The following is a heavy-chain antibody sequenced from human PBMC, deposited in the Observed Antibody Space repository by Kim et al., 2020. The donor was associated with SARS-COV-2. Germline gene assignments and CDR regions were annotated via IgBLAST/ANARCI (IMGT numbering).Heavy chain of an antibody. V-gene: IGHV3-7*05. CDR1: GFSFATSW. D-gene: IGHD4-17*01. CDR2: IRKEGRDK. CDR3: ASIDYGDSY. J-gene: IGHJ4*02. Sequence: GGSLRLSCAASGFSFATSWMTWVRQAPGKGLEWVARIRKEGRDKYYVDSVKGRFIISRDNARNSVFLQMNSLRAEDTAIYYCASIDYGDSYWGQRTLVTVSS.